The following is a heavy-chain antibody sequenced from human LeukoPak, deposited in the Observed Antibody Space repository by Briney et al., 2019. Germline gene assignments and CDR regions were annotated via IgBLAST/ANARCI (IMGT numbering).Heavy chain of an antibody. J-gene: IGHJ4*02. CDR2: IYYSGST. V-gene: IGHV4-39*07. D-gene: IGHD3-9*01. Sequence: PSETLSLTCTVSGGSISSSSYYWGWIRQPPGKGLEWIGSIYYSGSTYYNPSLKSRVTISVDTSKNQFSLKLSSVTAADTAVYYCARGRRGVPIFWGQGTLVTVSS. CDR3: ARGRRGVPIF. CDR1: GGSISSSSYY.